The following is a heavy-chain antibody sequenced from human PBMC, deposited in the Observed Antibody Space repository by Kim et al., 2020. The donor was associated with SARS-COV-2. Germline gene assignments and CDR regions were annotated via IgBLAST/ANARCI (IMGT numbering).Heavy chain of an antibody. CDR3: ARETPNYYYDSSGSADY. D-gene: IGHD3-22*01. CDR2: INPNSGGT. V-gene: IGHV1-2*02. Sequence: ASVKVSCKASGYTFTGYYMHWVRQAPGQGLEWMGWINPNSGGTNYAQKFQGRVTMTRDTSISTAYMELSRLRSDDTAVYYCARETPNYYYDSSGSADYWGQGTLVTVSS. J-gene: IGHJ4*02. CDR1: GYTFTGYY.